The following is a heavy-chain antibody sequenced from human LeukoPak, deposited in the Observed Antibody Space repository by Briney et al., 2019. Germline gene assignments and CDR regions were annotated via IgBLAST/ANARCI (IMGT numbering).Heavy chain of an antibody. CDR3: ARFRDGYNDAYDI. D-gene: IGHD5-24*01. V-gene: IGHV1-46*01. J-gene: IGHJ3*02. CDR1: GYTFMSYY. CDR2: INPSDGST. Sequence: GASVKVSCKASGYTFMSYYIHLVRQAPGQGFEWMAIINPSDGSTTNSQKFQGRVTMTRDTSTSTVYMELSGLRSEDTALYYCARFRDGYNDAYDIWGQGTMVTVSS.